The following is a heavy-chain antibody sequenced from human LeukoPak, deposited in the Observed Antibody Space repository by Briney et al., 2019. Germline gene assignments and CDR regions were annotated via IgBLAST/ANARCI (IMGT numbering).Heavy chain of an antibody. CDR2: ISYDGSNK. V-gene: IGHV3-30-3*01. Sequence: GGSLRLSCAASGFTFSSYAMHWVRQAPGKGLEWVAVISYDGSNKYYADSVKGRFTISRDNSKNTLYLQMNSLRAEDTAVYYCARDERLLLWFGELLDWGQGTLVTVSS. D-gene: IGHD3-10*01. CDR1: GFTFSSYA. CDR3: ARDERLLLWFGELLD. J-gene: IGHJ4*02.